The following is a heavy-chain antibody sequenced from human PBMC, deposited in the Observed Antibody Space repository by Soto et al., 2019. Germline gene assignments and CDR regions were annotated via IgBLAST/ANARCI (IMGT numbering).Heavy chain of an antibody. D-gene: IGHD6-13*01. Sequence: GGSLRLSCAASGFTFSSYAMSWVRQAPGKGLEWVSAISGSGGSTYYADSVKGRFTISRDNSKNTLYLQMNSLRAEDTAVYYCAKDSGSSTRKDWFDPWGQGTLVTVSS. V-gene: IGHV3-23*01. CDR1: GFTFSSYA. J-gene: IGHJ5*02. CDR3: AKDSGSSTRKDWFDP. CDR2: ISGSGGST.